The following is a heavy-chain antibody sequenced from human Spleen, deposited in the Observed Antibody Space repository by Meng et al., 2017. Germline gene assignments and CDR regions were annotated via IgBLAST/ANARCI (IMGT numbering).Heavy chain of an antibody. CDR3: TRDGYLDCSRTNCFDY. CDR2: IDPKTGNP. V-gene: IGHV7-4-1*02. J-gene: IGHJ4*02. CDR1: RYTLTNNA. D-gene: IGHD2-2*01. Sequence: VHLTQAVCEVCMPGSSCTCSLQSSRYTLTNNAINSLPLPPGEGVGWMGWIDPKTGNPTYAQGFRGRLVFSLYTSVSTTYLEISGLKADDTAVYYCTRDGYLDCSRTNCFDYWGQGTLVTVSS.